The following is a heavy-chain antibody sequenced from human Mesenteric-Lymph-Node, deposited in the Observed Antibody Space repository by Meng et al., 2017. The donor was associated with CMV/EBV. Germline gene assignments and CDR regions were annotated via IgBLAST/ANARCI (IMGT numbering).Heavy chain of an antibody. J-gene: IGHJ4*02. Sequence: QVQLQESGPGLVKPSETLSLTCTVSGGSFSSYPWSWIRQPPGKGLEWVGYMSYSGSTNYNPSLKSRITKSLDTFKNQFSLELSSVTAADTAVYYCGRDNWGSIDYWGQGTLVTVSS. V-gene: IGHV4-59*13. D-gene: IGHD7-27*01. CDR3: GRDNWGSIDY. CDR2: MSYSGST. CDR1: GGSFSSYP.